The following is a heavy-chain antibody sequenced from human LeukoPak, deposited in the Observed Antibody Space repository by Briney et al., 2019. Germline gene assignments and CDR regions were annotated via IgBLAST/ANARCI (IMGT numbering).Heavy chain of an antibody. CDR1: GFTFSSYA. V-gene: IGHV3-23*01. CDR2: ISGSGGST. D-gene: IGHD3-10*01. Sequence: QSGGSLRLSCAASGFTFSSYAMNWVRQAPGKGLERVSAISGSGGSTYYADSVKGRFTISRDNSKNTLYLHMNSLRPEDTAVYYCAGGPLLLWFGAAFDHWGQGTLVTVSS. CDR3: AGGPLLLWFGAAFDH. J-gene: IGHJ4*02.